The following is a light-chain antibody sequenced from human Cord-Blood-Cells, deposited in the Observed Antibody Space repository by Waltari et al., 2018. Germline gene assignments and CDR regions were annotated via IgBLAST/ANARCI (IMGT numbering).Light chain of an antibody. CDR1: SSDVGGYKY. J-gene: IGLJ1*01. Sequence: QSALTQPASVSGSPGQSITISCTGTSSDVGGYKYVSGYQQHPGKAPKIMIYDVSNRPSGVANRFSCSKSGNTASLTISVLQAEDEAEYYCSSYTSSSTYVFGTGTKVTVL. V-gene: IGLV2-14*01. CDR3: SSYTSSSTYV. CDR2: DVS.